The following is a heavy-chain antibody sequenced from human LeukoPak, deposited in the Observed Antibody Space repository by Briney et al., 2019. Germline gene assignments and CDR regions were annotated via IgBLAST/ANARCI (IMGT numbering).Heavy chain of an antibody. CDR2: SSAYNGNT. J-gene: IGHJ5*02. CDR1: GYTFTSYG. CDR3: ARGRFSSGYYYGATLDWFDP. Sequence: GASVKVSCKTSGYTFTSYGISWVRQAPRQGLEWMGWSSAYNGNTNYAQKLQGRVTMTTDTSTSTAYMEPRSLRSDDTAVYYCARGRFSSGYYYGATLDWFDPWGQGTLVTVSS. D-gene: IGHD3-22*01. V-gene: IGHV1-18*01.